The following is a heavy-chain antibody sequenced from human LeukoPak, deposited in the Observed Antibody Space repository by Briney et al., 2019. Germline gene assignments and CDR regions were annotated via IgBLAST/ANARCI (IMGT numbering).Heavy chain of an antibody. D-gene: IGHD4-17*01. V-gene: IGHV4-59*01. CDR1: TGSISSYY. CDR2: IFYSGST. Sequence: PSETLSLTCAVSTGSISSYYWNWVRQPPGKGLEWIGYIFYSGSTNYNTSLKSRVTISVDTSKNQFSLKVNSVTAADTAVYYCARSYGDHMYFFDYWGHGTLVTVSS. J-gene: IGHJ4*01. CDR3: ARSYGDHMYFFDY.